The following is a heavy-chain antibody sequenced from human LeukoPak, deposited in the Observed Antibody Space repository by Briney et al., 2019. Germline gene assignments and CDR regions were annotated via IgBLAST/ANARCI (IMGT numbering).Heavy chain of an antibody. Sequence: ASVKVSCKTSGYTFTSNGISWVRQAPGQGLEWMGWIGVYSGKTKYAENFQGRVTMTTDTSTSTAYMELRNLRSDDTAVYFCAREAFCATSSCYHNWLDPWGQGTLVTVSS. J-gene: IGHJ5*02. CDR1: GYTFTSNG. CDR2: IGVYSGKT. V-gene: IGHV1-18*01. CDR3: AREAFCATSSCYHNWLDP. D-gene: IGHD2-2*01.